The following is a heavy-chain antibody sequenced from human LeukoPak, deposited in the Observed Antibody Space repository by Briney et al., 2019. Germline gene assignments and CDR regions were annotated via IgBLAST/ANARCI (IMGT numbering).Heavy chain of an antibody. J-gene: IGHJ4*02. CDR2: ISYDGSSK. CDR1: GFTFSSYT. V-gene: IGHV3-30-3*01. CDR3: ARGKSSDYSNYLGY. D-gene: IGHD4-11*01. Sequence: GRSLRLSCAASGFTFSSYTMHWVRQAPGKGLEWVALISYDGSSKYYADSVKGRFTISRDNSKNTLYLQMSSLRSEDTAVYYCARGKSSDYSNYLGYWGQGTLVTVSS.